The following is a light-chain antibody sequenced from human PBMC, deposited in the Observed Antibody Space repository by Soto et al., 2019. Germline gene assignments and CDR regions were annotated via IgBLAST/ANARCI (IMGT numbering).Light chain of an antibody. J-gene: IGLJ2*01. CDR1: SSNIGTGYD. CDR3: QSYDSSLSGVV. V-gene: IGLV1-40*01. Sequence: QSVLTQPPSVSGAPGQRVTISCTGSSSNIGTGYDVHWYQQLPGTAPKLLIYGNSNRPSGVPDRFSGSKSGTSVSLAITGXXAXDXADYYCQSYDSSLSGVVFGGGTKLTVL. CDR2: GNS.